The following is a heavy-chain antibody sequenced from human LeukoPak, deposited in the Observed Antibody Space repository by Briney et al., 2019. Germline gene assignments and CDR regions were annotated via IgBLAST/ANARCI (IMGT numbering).Heavy chain of an antibody. CDR2: INPSGGST. V-gene: IGHV1-46*01. D-gene: IGHD1-26*01. CDR3: ARGTHIVGARDAFDI. CDR1: GYTFTSYY. J-gene: IGHJ3*02. Sequence: ASVKVSCKASGYTFTSYYMHWVRQAPGQGLEWMGIINPSGGSTSYAQKFQGRVTMTRDTSTSTVYMELSSLRSEDTAVYYCARGTHIVGARDAFDIWGQGTMVTVSS.